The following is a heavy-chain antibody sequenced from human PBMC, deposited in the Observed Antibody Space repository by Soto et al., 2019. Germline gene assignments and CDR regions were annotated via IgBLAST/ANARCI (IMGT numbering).Heavy chain of an antibody. CDR3: ARNVWGTQCDWFDP. J-gene: IGHJ5*02. CDR1: GVTFSSYA. CDR2: ISDGGDRS. D-gene: IGHD3-16*01. V-gene: IGHV3-23*01. Sequence: GGPLRLSCAASGVTFSSYAVSWVRQAPGKGLEWVSTISDGGDRSNYADSVRGRFSISRDNSKSIFFLQMNRLRPDDTAIYYCARNVWGTQCDWFDPWGRGTLVTVSS.